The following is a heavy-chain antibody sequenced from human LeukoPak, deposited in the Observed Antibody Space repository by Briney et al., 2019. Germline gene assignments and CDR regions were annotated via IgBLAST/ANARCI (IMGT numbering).Heavy chain of an antibody. CDR3: ARFRYIGSDLEVFDS. V-gene: IGHV3-7*01. D-gene: IGHD5-12*01. J-gene: IGHJ4*02. CDR1: GFTFNNYW. CDR2: INQDGSHK. Sequence: WGSLRLSCAASGFTFNNYWFSWVRQAPGKGLEWVANINQDGSHKYSVDSVKGRFTISRDNARNSLYLQVNGLRAEDTAVYYCARFRYIGSDLEVFDSWGQGTLVTVSS.